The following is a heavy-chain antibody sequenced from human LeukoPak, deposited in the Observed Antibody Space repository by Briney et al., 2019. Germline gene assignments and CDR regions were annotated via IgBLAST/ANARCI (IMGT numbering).Heavy chain of an antibody. CDR2: ISYDGSNK. CDR3: ARDPSHGALDY. V-gene: IGHV3-30*03. CDR1: GFTFSSYG. D-gene: IGHD4-17*01. J-gene: IGHJ4*02. Sequence: GGSLRLSCAASGFTFSSYGMHWVRQAPGKGLEWVAVISYDGSNKYYADSVKGRFTISRDNAKNSLYLQMISLRAEDTAVYYCARDPSHGALDYWGQGTLVTVSS.